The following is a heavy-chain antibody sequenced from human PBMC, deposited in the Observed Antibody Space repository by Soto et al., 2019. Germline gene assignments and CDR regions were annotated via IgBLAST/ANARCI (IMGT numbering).Heavy chain of an antibody. CDR3: ARVALGDIAEFYYYYGMDV. Sequence: QVQLVQSGAEVKKPGSSVKVSCKASGGTFSSYAISWVRQAPGQGLEWMGGIIPIFGTANYAQKFQGRVTITADKSTSTAYMELSSLRPEDTAVYYCARVALGDIAEFYYYYGMDVWGQGTTVTVSS. V-gene: IGHV1-69*06. CDR1: GGTFSSYA. CDR2: IIPIFGTA. J-gene: IGHJ6*02. D-gene: IGHD5-12*01.